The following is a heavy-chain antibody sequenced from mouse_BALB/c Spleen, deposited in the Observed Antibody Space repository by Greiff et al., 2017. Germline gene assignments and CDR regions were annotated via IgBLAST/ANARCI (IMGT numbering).Heavy chain of an antibody. CDR2: IYPGGGYT. V-gene: IGHV1-63*02. D-gene: IGHD1-1*01. J-gene: IGHJ3*01. CDR1: GYTFTNYW. CDR3: ANYYGSSYGFAY. Sequence: VKLMESGAELVRPGTSVKISCKASGYTFTNYWLGWVKQRPGHGLEWIGDIYPGGGYTNYNEKFKGKATLTADTSSSTAYMQLSSLTSEDSAVYFCANYYGSSYGFAYWGQGTLVTVSA.